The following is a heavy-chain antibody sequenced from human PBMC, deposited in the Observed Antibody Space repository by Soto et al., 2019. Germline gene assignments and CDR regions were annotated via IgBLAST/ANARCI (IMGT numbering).Heavy chain of an antibody. CDR1: GFTFRNYA. CDR2: IGTSGTPT. Sequence: GGSLRLSCIASGFTFRNYAMAWVRQAPGEDLEWVSAIGTSGTPTLYADSVKSRFTISRDDSRNTVSLQMNSLGVEDTATYYCTRILWSSRRDALDIWGQGTTVTVSS. V-gene: IGHV3-23*01. J-gene: IGHJ6*02. D-gene: IGHD2-21*01. CDR3: TRILWSSRRDALDI.